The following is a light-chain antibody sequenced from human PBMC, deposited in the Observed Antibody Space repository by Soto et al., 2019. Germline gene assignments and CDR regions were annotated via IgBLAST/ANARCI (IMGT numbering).Light chain of an antibody. V-gene: IGLV1-40*01. CDR3: QSYDSSLTLRV. CDR2: GNS. Sequence: QSVLTQPPSVSGAPGQRVTISCTGSSSNIGAGYDVHWYQQLPGTAPKLLIYGNSNRPSGVPDRISGSKSGTSASLAITGLQAEDEADYSCQSYDSSLTLRVFGSGTQVTVL. J-gene: IGLJ1*01. CDR1: SSNIGAGYD.